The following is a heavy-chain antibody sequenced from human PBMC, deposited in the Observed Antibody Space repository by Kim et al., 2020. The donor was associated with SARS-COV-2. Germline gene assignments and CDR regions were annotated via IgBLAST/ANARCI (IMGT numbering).Heavy chain of an antibody. D-gene: IGHD3-10*01. V-gene: IGHV4-34*01. CDR1: GGSFSGYY. J-gene: IGHJ4*01. CDR3: ARGRDYYGSGSYYPLGY. CDR2: INHNGSP. Sequence: SETLSLTCAVYGGSFSGYYWSWIRQPPGKGLEWIGEINHNGSPNYNPSLKSRLTISLDTSKNHFSLNLNSVTAADTAVYFCARGRDYYGSGSYYPLGYWG.